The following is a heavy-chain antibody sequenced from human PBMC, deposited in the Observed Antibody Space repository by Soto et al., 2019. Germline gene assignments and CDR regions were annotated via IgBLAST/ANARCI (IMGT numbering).Heavy chain of an antibody. CDR1: GGSVSNSYYY. CDR2: MYYSGST. V-gene: IGHV4-39*01. Sequence: QLQLQESGPGLVTPWETLSLTCTVSGGSVSNSYYYWAWLRHPPGKGLEWLGSMYYSGSTYDNPSLKSRVTISVDTSRNQLSLKLHAMTAADTAVYYCARHSRGSYRNASDYWGQGTLVTVSS. J-gene: IGHJ4*02. D-gene: IGHD1-26*01. CDR3: ARHSRGSYRNASDY.